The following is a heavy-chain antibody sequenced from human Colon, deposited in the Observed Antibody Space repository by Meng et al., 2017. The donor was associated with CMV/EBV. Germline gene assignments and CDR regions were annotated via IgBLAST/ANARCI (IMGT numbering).Heavy chain of an antibody. CDR1: GYTFTSYD. V-gene: IGHV1-8*03. J-gene: IGHJ5*02. D-gene: IGHD2-2*01. CDR3: ARGSPLQGTSFYGWFDP. CDR2: MNPNSGNT. Sequence: ASVKVSCKASGYTFTSYDINCVRQATGQGLEWMGWMNPNSGNTGYAQKFQGRVTITRNTSISTAYMELSSLRSEDTAVYYCARGSPLQGTSFYGWFDPWGQGTLVTVSS.